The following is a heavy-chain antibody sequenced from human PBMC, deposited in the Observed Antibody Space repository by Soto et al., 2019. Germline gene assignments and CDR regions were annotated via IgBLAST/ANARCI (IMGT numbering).Heavy chain of an antibody. D-gene: IGHD3-9*01. J-gene: IGHJ4*02. V-gene: IGHV3-7*04. CDR1: GFTFRDFW. CDR3: TRARDWAFDY. Sequence: EVQLVDSGGGLVRPGESLQLSCATSGFTFRDFWMRWVRQTPERGLEWVASIKEDGSEKYYVDSVKGRFNISRDNAQNSMYLQMNSLRDEDTAVYYCTRARDWAFDYWGQGTLVTVSS. CDR2: IKEDGSEK.